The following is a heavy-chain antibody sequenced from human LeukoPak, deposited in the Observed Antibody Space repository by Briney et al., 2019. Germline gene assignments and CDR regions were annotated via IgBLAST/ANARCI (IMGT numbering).Heavy chain of an antibody. CDR1: GSTFSSYW. Sequence: PGGSLRLSCAASGSTFSSYWMSWVRQAPGKGLEWVANIKQDGSEKYYVDSVKGRFTISRANAKNSLYLQMNSLRAEDTAVYYCARYCSGGSCYPIGYWGQGTLVTVSS. J-gene: IGHJ4*02. D-gene: IGHD2-15*01. V-gene: IGHV3-7*01. CDR3: ARYCSGGSCYPIGY. CDR2: IKQDGSEK.